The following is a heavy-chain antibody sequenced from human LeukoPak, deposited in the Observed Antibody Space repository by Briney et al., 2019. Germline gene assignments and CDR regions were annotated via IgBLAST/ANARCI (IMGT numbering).Heavy chain of an antibody. CDR3: AKDRIRGVPSFDP. Sequence: GSLRLSCAVSGFTFSRHVMHWVRQAPGKGLEWVALISYDGRNKFYADSVKGRFTISRDNSKNTLYLQMNSLRAEDTAVYYCAKDRIRGVPSFDPWGQGTLVTVSS. CDR2: ISYDGRNK. D-gene: IGHD3-10*01. J-gene: IGHJ5*02. V-gene: IGHV3-30-3*02. CDR1: GFTFSRHV.